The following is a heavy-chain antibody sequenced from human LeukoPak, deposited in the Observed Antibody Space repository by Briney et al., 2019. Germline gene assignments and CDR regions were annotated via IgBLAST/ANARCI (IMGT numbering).Heavy chain of an antibody. J-gene: IGHJ6*03. CDR2: ISSSSSYI. V-gene: IGHV3-21*01. CDR3: ARWLMTGTYYYHYYMDV. D-gene: IGHD3-9*01. CDR1: GFTFSSYS. Sequence: PGGSLRLSCAASGFTFSSYSMNWVRQAPGKGLEWVSSISSSSSYIYYADSVKGRFTISRDNAKNSLYLQMNSLRAEDTAVYYCARWLMTGTYYYHYYMDVWGKGTTVTVSS.